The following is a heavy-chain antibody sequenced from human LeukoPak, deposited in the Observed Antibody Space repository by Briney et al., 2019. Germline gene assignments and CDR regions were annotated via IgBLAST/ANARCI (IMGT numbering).Heavy chain of an antibody. CDR1: GLTFSNAW. CDR2: IKSTTVGGTT. Sequence: GGSLRLSCAVSGLTFSNAWMSWVRQAPGKGLEWVGRIKSTTVGGTTEYAAPVKGRFTISRDDSKNTVHLQMNSLKTEDTAVYYCTTGPGNSGYWGQGTLVTVSS. D-gene: IGHD4-23*01. J-gene: IGHJ4*02. V-gene: IGHV3-15*01. CDR3: TTGPGNSGY.